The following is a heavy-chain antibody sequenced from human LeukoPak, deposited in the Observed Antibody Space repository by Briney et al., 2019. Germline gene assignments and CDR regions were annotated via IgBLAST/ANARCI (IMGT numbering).Heavy chain of an antibody. Sequence: PGGSLRLSCAASGFTFSIYGMSWVRHAPGKGLEWVSAISGSGGGTYCAESVKGRFTVSRDNSKNTLFLQMNSLRAEDTAIYYCAKDLRWGLDNWGQGTLVTVSS. D-gene: IGHD7-27*01. V-gene: IGHV3-23*01. CDR1: GFTFSIYG. J-gene: IGHJ4*02. CDR2: ISGSGGGT. CDR3: AKDLRWGLDN.